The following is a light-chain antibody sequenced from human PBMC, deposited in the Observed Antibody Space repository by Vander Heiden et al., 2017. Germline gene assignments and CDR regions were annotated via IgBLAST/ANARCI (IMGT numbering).Light chain of an antibody. CDR1: SSNIGSNY. CDR3: AAWDDSLSGYV. Sequence: QSVLPQPPSASGTPGQRVTISSSGSSSNIGSNYVDWYQQPPGTAPKLLIYTNNQRPSGGPDRFSGSKSGTSASLAISGLRSEDEADYYCAAWDDSLSGYVFGTGTKVTVL. J-gene: IGLJ1*01. V-gene: IGLV1-47*01. CDR2: TNN.